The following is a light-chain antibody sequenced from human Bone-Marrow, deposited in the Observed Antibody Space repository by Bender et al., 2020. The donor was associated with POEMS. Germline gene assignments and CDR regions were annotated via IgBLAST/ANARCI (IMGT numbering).Light chain of an antibody. CDR3: QSYDSSLQKVV. V-gene: IGLV1-40*01. CDR1: NSNIGAAYD. J-gene: IGLJ2*01. CDR2: SNN. Sequence: QSVLTQPPSLSGAPGQRVTISCTGRNSNIGAAYDVHWYYQHLPGTAPKLLIYSNNNRPSGVPGRFSGSKSGASASLAITGLQADDEGDYFCQSYDSSLQKVVFGGGTKLTVL.